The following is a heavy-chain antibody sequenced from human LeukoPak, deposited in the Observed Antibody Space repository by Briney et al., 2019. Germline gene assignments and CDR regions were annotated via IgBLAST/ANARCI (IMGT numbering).Heavy chain of an antibody. CDR3: ASRRGYTLDY. CDR2: IYYSGST. CDR1: GGSISNSSYY. Sequence: PSETLSLTCTVSGGSISNSSYYWGWIRQPPGKGLEWIGSIYYSGSTYYNPSLKSRVTISVDTSKNQFSLKLSSVTAADTAVYYCASRRGYTLDYWGQGTLVTVSS. V-gene: IGHV4-39*01. D-gene: IGHD5-12*01. J-gene: IGHJ4*02.